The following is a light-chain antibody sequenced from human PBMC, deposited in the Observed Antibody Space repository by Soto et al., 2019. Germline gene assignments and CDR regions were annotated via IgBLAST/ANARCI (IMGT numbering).Light chain of an antibody. J-gene: IGLJ1*01. CDR3: SSYTSSSSPYV. Sequence: QSALTQPASVSGSPGQSITISCTGTSSDVGGYTFVSWYQQHPGKAPKLMIYEVSNRPSGVSNRFSGSKSGNTASLTISGLQAEDEADYYCSSYTSSSSPYVFGTGTQLTVL. V-gene: IGLV2-14*01. CDR1: SSDVGGYTF. CDR2: EVS.